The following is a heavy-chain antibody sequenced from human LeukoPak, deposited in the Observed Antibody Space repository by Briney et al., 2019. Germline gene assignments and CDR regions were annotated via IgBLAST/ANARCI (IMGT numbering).Heavy chain of an antibody. CDR2: ISYDGSNK. J-gene: IGHJ4*02. CDR3: ARDLTLYSSGWSPTFDY. Sequence: GGSLRLSCAASGFTFSSYAMHWVRQAPGKGLEWVAVISYDGSNKYYADPVKGRLTISRDNSKNTLYLQMNSLRAEDTAVYYCARDLTLYSSGWSPTFDYWGQGTLVTVSS. V-gene: IGHV3-30*04. CDR1: GFTFSSYA. D-gene: IGHD6-19*01.